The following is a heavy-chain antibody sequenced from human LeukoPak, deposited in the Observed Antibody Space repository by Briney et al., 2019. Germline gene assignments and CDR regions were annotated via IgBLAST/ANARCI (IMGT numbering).Heavy chain of an antibody. Sequence: PSETLSLTCTVSGSSISNSNWWSWVRQTPGKGLEWIGEIYHSGTTNYSPSLKSRVTISVDKSKNQYSLNLSSVTAADTAVYYRARDPPRGYGMDVWGPGITVTVSS. CDR2: IYHSGTT. CDR3: ARDPPRGYGMDV. V-gene: IGHV4-4*02. CDR1: GSSISNSNW. J-gene: IGHJ6*02.